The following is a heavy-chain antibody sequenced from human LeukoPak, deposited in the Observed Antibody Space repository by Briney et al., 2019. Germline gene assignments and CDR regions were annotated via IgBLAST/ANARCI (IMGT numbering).Heavy chain of an antibody. CDR2: IRWISGRI. D-gene: IGHD6-19*01. Sequence: GGSLRLSCAASGFTFDDYAMHWVRQAPGKGLEWVSGIRWISGRIGYADSVKGRLTISRDKANNSLYLQMNSLRAEDTALYYCAKDTSRQWLVLGYFDYWGQGTLVTVSS. V-gene: IGHV3-9*01. CDR1: GFTFDDYA. J-gene: IGHJ4*02. CDR3: AKDTSRQWLVLGYFDY.